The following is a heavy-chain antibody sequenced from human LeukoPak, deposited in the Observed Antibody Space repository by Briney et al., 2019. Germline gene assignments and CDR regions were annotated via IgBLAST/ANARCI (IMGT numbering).Heavy chain of an antibody. CDR3: ARPIRWSEMATIRLKNWFDP. CDR1: GFTFSSYA. Sequence: GGSLRLSCAASGFTFSSYAMHWVRQAPGKGLEWVAVISYDGSNKYYADSVKGRFTISRDNSKNTLYLQMNSLRAEDTAVYYCARPIRWSEMATIRLKNWFDPWGQGTLVTVSS. J-gene: IGHJ5*02. D-gene: IGHD5-24*01. V-gene: IGHV3-30-3*01. CDR2: ISYDGSNK.